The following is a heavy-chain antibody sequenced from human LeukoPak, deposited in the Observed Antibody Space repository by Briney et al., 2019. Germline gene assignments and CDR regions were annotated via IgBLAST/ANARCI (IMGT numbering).Heavy chain of an antibody. CDR2: IYYSGST. V-gene: IGHV4-39*07. CDR1: SGSISSNGHY. Sequence: SETLSLTCTASSGSISSNGHYWGWIRQPPGKGLEWIGSIYYSGSTNYNPSLKSRVTISVDTSKSQFFPKLSSVTAADTAVYYCARGEYFQHWGQGTLVTVSS. J-gene: IGHJ1*01. CDR3: ARGEYFQH.